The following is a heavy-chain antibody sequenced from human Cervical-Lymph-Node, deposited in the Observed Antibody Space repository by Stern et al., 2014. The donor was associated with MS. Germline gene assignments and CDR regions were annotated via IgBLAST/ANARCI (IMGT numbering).Heavy chain of an antibody. CDR3: ARGYRVELSSYCLDS. J-gene: IGHJ4*02. CDR2: LNPNSGDT. V-gene: IGHV1-8*01. D-gene: IGHD3-16*02. CDR1: GYTFTGYD. Sequence: QVQLVQSGAEVKKPGASVKVSCRASGYTFTGYDINWVRQATGQGLEWMGGLNPNSGDTGYAQKFQGRVTMTRDTSISTAYMELSSLISDDTAIYYCARGYRVELSSYCLDSWGQGTLVTVSS.